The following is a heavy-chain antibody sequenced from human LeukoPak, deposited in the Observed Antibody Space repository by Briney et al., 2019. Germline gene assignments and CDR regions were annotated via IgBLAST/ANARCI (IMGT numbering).Heavy chain of an antibody. CDR3: ARILGSDEGADF. Sequence: ASVKVSCKASGYTFTGYYMHWVRQAPGQGLEWMGWINPNSGGTNYAQKFQGRVTMTRDTSISAAYMELSRLRSDDTAVYYCARILGSDEGADFWGQGTLVTVS. V-gene: IGHV1-2*02. D-gene: IGHD1-26*01. CDR1: GYTFTGYY. CDR2: INPNSGGT. J-gene: IGHJ4*02.